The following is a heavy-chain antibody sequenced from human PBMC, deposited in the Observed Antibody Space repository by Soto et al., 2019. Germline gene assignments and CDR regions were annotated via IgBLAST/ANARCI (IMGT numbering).Heavy chain of an antibody. CDR3: AKDFAPHYDILTADWFDP. J-gene: IGHJ5*02. CDR2: ISPDGSHK. CDR1: GFIFKTYG. D-gene: IGHD3-9*01. Sequence: SLRLSCAASGFIFKTYGIHWVRQAPGKGLEWVTVISPDGSHKYYADSVKGRFTFSRDNSKNTVYLELNSLTEEDTAVYFCAKDFAPHYDILTADWFDPWGQGTLVTVSS. V-gene: IGHV3-30*18.